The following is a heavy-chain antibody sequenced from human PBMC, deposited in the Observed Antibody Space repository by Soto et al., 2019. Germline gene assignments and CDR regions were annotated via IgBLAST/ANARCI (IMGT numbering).Heavy chain of an antibody. Sequence: GASVKVSCKASGYTFTSYGISWVRQAPGQRLEWMGWINAGNGNTKYSQKFQGRVTITRDTSASTAYMELSSLRSEDTAVYYCARDISITMVRGVITPDAFDIWGQGTMVTVSS. CDR1: GYTFTSYG. D-gene: IGHD3-10*01. V-gene: IGHV1-3*01. CDR2: INAGNGNT. J-gene: IGHJ3*02. CDR3: ARDISITMVRGVITPDAFDI.